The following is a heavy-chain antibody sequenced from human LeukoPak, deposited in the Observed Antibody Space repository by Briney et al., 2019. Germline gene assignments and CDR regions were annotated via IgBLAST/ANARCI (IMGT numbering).Heavy chain of an antibody. CDR1: GYTFTSYG. J-gene: IGHJ4*02. CDR3: ARDSSKDCSGGSCPFDY. CDR2: ISAYNGNT. Sequence: ASVKVSCKASGYTFTSYGISWVRQAPGQGLEWMGWISAYNGNTNYAQKLQGRVTMTTDTSTSTAYMELRSLRSDDTAVYYCARDSSKDCSGGSCPFDYWGQGTLVTVSS. D-gene: IGHD2-15*01. V-gene: IGHV1-18*01.